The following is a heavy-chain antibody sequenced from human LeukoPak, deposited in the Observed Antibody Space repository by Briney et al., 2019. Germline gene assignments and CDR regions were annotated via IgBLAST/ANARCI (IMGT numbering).Heavy chain of an antibody. V-gene: IGHV3-9*01. CDR1: GFTFDDYA. D-gene: IGHD2-2*02. CDR3: AKGAEPAAILNWFDP. J-gene: IGHJ5*02. Sequence: GGSLRLSCAASGFTFDDYAMHWVRQAPGKGLEWVSGISWNSGSIGYADPVKGRFTISRDNAKNSPYLQMNSLRAEDTALYYCAKGAEPAAILNWFDPWGQGTLVTVSS. CDR2: ISWNSGSI.